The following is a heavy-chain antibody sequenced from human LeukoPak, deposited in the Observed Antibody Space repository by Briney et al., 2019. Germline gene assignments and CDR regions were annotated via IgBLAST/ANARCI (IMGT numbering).Heavy chain of an antibody. CDR2: INSSSATI. J-gene: IGHJ4*02. CDR1: GLKLIGYS. D-gene: IGHD3-22*01. CDR3: AKEGDNTGYRYFDD. Sequence: GGSLRLSCAASGLKLIGYSTNWVRQAPGKGLEWVSYINSSSATIIYADSVKGRFTISRDNAKNSLYLHLNSLRAEDAAVYDCAKEGDNTGYRYFDDWGQGTLVTVSS. V-gene: IGHV3-48*04.